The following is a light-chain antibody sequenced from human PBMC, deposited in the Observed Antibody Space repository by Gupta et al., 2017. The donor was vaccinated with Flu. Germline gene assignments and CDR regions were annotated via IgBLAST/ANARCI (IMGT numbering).Light chain of an antibody. CDR2: KDN. CDR3: QSADSSGTYV. V-gene: IGLV3-25*02. J-gene: IGLJ1*01. Sequence: SYELPQPPSVSVAPGQTARINCSGDALPKQYAYWYQQKPGQAPVLVIYKDNERPSGIPERFSGSSSGTIVTLTISGVQAEDEADYYCQSADSSGTYVFGTGTKVTVL. CDR1: ALPKQY.